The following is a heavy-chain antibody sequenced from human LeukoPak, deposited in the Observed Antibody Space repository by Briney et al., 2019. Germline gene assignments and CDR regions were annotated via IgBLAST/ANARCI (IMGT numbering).Heavy chain of an antibody. V-gene: IGHV3-48*04. D-gene: IGHD4-17*01. CDR1: GFTFSSYS. CDR3: ARDFLTVKFDY. Sequence: PGGSLRLFCAASGFTFSSYSMNWVRQAPGKGLEWVSYISSSSTIYYADSVKGRFTISRDNAKNSLYLQMNSLRAEDTAVYYCARDFLTVKFDYWGQGTLVTVSS. J-gene: IGHJ4*02. CDR2: ISSSSTI.